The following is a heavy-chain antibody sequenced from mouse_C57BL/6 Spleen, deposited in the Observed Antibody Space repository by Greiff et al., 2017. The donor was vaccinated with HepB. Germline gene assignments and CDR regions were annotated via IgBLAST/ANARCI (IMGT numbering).Heavy chain of an antibody. V-gene: IGHV1-26*01. J-gene: IGHJ3*01. CDR3: AREGYYGKGPY. CDR1: GYTFTDYY. Sequence: EVQLQQSGPELVKPGASVKISCKASGYTFTDYYMNWVKQSHGKSLEWIGDINPNNGGTSYNQKFKGKATLTVDKSSSTAYMELRSLTSEDSAVYYCAREGYYGKGPYWGQGTLVTVSA. D-gene: IGHD1-1*01. CDR2: INPNNGGT.